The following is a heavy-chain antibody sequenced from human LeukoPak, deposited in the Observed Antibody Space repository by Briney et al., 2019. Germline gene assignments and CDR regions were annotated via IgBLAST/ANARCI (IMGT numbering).Heavy chain of an antibody. V-gene: IGHV4-30-4*08. Sequence: SQTLSLTCTVSGGSISSGDYYWSWIRQPPGKGLEWIGYIYYSGSTYYNPSLKSRVTISVHTSKNQFSLQLSSVTAADTAVYYCAREGTYYDFWSGYSEYYFDYWGQGTLVTVSS. CDR3: AREGTYYDFWSGYSEYYFDY. J-gene: IGHJ4*02. D-gene: IGHD3-3*01. CDR2: IYYSGST. CDR1: GGSISSGDYY.